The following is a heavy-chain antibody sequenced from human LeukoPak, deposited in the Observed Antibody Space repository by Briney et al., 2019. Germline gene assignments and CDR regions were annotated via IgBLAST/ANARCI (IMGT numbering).Heavy chain of an antibody. Sequence: ASVKVFCKTSGYTFTGHFMNWVRQAPEQGREWMVWIKPKGGATAYAQKYQSRVTMTRETAINTPYLEVSGLTSDDTAVYYCARVREWEEISGAIPDYFDYWGQGTLITVS. J-gene: IGHJ4*02. V-gene: IGHV1-2*02. CDR2: IKPKGGAT. D-gene: IGHD3-3*01. CDR3: ARVREWEEISGAIPDYFDY. CDR1: GYTFTGHF.